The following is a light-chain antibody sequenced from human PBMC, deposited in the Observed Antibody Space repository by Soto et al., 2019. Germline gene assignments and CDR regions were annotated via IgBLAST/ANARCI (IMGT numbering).Light chain of an antibody. J-gene: IGLJ1*01. CDR3: SSYTSSSTYNYV. V-gene: IGLV2-14*01. CDR2: GDS. Sequence: QSVLTQPASVSGSPGQSITISCTGTSSDVGGYNYVSWYQQHPGKANKLMIYGDSNRPSGVSKSFSGAKSGNTASLTISGLQAEDEADYYCSSYTSSSTYNYVFGTGT. CDR1: SSDVGGYNY.